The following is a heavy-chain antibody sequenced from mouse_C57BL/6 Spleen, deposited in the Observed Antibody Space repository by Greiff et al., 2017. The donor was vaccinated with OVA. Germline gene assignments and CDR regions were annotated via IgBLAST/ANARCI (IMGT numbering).Heavy chain of an antibody. J-gene: IGHJ2*01. CDR2: IYPGSGNT. CDR3: VRELLRYIDY. D-gene: IGHD1-1*01. CDR1: GYTFTDYY. V-gene: IGHV1-76*01. Sequence: VQVVESGAELVRPGASVKLSCKASGYTFTDYYINWVKQRPGQGLEWIARIYPGSGNTYYNEKFKGKATLTAEKSSSTAYMQRSSLTSEDSAVYFCVRELLRYIDYWGEGTTLTVSS.